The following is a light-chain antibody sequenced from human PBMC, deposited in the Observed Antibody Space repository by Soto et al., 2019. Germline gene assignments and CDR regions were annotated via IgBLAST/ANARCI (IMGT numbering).Light chain of an antibody. CDR1: SSDAVSNNL. CDR3: CSYAGSSTFA. V-gene: IGLV2-23*02. J-gene: IGLJ2*01. CDR2: EVT. Sequence: QSVLTQPASVSGSPGQSITISCTGTSSDAVSNNLVSWYQQHPGKAPKLIIYEVTKRPSGISNRFSGSTSGNTASLTISGLQAEDEADYYCCSYAGSSTFAFGGGTEVTVL.